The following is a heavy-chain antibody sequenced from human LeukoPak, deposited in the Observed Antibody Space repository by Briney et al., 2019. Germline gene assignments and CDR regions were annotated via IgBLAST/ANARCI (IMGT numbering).Heavy chain of an antibody. J-gene: IGHJ6*02. V-gene: IGHV1-18*01. D-gene: IGHD5-18*01. CDR2: ISAYNGNT. CDR1: GYTFTSYG. CDR3: ARDLCSYGYRYGCYFYGMDV. Sequence: GASVKVSCKASGYTFTSYGISWVRQAPGQGLEWMGWISAYNGNTNYAQKLQGRVTMTTDTSTSTAYMELRSLRSEDTAVYYCARDLCSYGYRYGCYFYGMDVWGQGTTVTVSS.